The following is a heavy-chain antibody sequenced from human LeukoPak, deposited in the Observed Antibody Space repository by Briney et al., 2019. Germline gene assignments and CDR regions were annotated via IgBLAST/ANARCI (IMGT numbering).Heavy chain of an antibody. Sequence: ASVKVSCKASGYTFARYYIRWVRQAPGQGLEWMGIINPSGSSTRYAQKLHSRVIITGETSTSTVYMELSSLRSDDTAVYYCARGGYYDSSGSFDPWGQGTLVTVSS. V-gene: IGHV1-46*04. CDR2: INPSGSST. D-gene: IGHD3-22*01. CDR1: GYTFARYY. CDR3: ARGGYYDSSGSFDP. J-gene: IGHJ5*02.